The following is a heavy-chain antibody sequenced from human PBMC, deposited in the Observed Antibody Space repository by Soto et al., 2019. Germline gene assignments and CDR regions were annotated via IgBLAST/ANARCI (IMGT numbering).Heavy chain of an antibody. CDR2: IYYSGST. Sequence: QLQLQESGPGLVKPSETLSLTCTVSGGSISSSSYYWGWIRQPPGKGLEWIGSIYYSGSTYYNPSLKSRVTISVDTSKNQFSLKLSSVTAADTAVYYCARHATSGYDFWSGYYYYFDYWGQGTLVTVSS. CDR3: ARHATSGYDFWSGYYYYFDY. J-gene: IGHJ4*02. D-gene: IGHD3-3*01. V-gene: IGHV4-39*01. CDR1: GGSISSSSYY.